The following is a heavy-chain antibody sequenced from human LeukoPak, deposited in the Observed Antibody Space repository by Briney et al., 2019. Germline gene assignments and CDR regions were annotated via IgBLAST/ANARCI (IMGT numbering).Heavy chain of an antibody. CDR2: IRYDGSNK. J-gene: IGHJ4*02. CDR1: GFTFSSYG. D-gene: IGHD3-16*01. Sequence: GGSLRLSCAASGFTFSSYGMHWVRQAPGKGLEWVAFIRYDGSNKYYADSVKGRFTISRDNAKNSLYLQMNSLRAEDTAVYYCARDRAAGAYPWYFDYWGQGTLVTVSS. CDR3: ARDRAAGAYPWYFDY. V-gene: IGHV3-30*02.